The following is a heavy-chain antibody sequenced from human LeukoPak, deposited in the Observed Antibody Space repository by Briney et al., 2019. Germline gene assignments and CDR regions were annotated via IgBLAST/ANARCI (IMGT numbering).Heavy chain of an antibody. J-gene: IGHJ4*02. CDR2: IKQDGSEK. CDR1: GFTFSSYW. CDR3: AREYSTSSTRFFDY. V-gene: IGHV3-7*01. Sequence: GGSLRLSCAASGFTFSSYWMSWVRQAPGKGLEWVANIKQDGSEKYYVDSVKGRFTISRDNAKNSLYLQMNSLRAEDTAMYYCAREYSTSSTRFFDYWGQGTLVTVSS. D-gene: IGHD6-6*01.